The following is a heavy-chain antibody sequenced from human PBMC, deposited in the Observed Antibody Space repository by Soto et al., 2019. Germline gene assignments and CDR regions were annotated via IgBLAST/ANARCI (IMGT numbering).Heavy chain of an antibody. CDR1: GGAISSGDYY. CDR3: ARVETYYEKFDY. J-gene: IGHJ4*02. Sequence: QVQLQESGPGLVKPSQTLSLTCTVSGGAISSGDYYWSWIRQPPGKGLAWIGYIYYSGSTYYNPSLKSRVTISVDTSKNQFSLKLSSVTAADTAVYYCARVETYYEKFDYWGQGTLVTVSS. V-gene: IGHV4-30-4*01. D-gene: IGHD3-22*01. CDR2: IYYSGST.